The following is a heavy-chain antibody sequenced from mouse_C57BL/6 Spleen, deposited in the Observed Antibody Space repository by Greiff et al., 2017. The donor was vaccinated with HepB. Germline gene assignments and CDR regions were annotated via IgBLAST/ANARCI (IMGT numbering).Heavy chain of an antibody. CDR1: GFTFSDYY. CDR3: ARTYYSNPYYAMDY. D-gene: IGHD2-5*01. Sequence: EVMLVESEGGLVQPGSSMKLSCTASGFTFSDYYMAWVRQVPEKGLEWVANINYDGSSTYYLDSLKSRFIISRDNAKNILYLQMSSLKSEDTATYYCARTYYSNPYYAMDYWGQGTSVTVSS. CDR2: INYDGSST. J-gene: IGHJ4*01. V-gene: IGHV5-16*01.